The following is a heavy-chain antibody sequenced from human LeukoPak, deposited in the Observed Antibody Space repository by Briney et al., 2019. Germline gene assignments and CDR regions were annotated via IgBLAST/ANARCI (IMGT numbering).Heavy chain of an antibody. D-gene: IGHD6-19*01. V-gene: IGHV3-33*01. J-gene: IGHJ5*02. CDR3: ARDSSGVNWFDP. CDR2: IWYDGSNK. CDR1: GFTFSSYG. Sequence: GRSLRLSCAASGFTFSSYGMHWVRQAPGKGLEWVAVIWYDGSNKYYADSVKGRFTISRDNSKNTLYLQMNSLRAEDTAVYYCARDSSGVNWFDPWGQGTLVTVSS.